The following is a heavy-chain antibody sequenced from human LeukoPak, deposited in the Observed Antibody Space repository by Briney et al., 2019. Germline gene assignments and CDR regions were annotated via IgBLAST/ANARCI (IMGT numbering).Heavy chain of an antibody. V-gene: IGHV4-59*01. D-gene: IGHD6-13*01. CDR2: IYYSGST. CDR1: GGSISSYY. CDR3: ARVSAAAGYYYYYYGMDV. J-gene: IGHJ6*04. Sequence: PSETLSLTCTVSGGSISSYYWSWIRQPPGKGLEWIGYIYYSGSTNYNPSLKSRVTISVGTSKNQFSLKLSSVTAADTAVYYCARVSAAAGYYYYYYGMDVWGKGTTVTVSS.